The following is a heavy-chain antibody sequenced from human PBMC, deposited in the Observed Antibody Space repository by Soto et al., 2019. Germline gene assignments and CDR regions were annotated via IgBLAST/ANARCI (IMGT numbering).Heavy chain of an antibody. V-gene: IGHV3-7*01. J-gene: IGHJ4*02. D-gene: IGHD3-3*01. CDR2: IKQDGSEK. CDR1: GFTFSSYW. CDR3: ARVDFWSGYWRADY. Sequence: GGSLRLSCAASGFTFSSYWMSWVRQAPGKGLEWVANIKQDGSEKYYVDSVKGRFTISRDNAKNSLYLQMNSLRAEDTAVHYCARVDFWSGYWRADYWGQGTLVTVSS.